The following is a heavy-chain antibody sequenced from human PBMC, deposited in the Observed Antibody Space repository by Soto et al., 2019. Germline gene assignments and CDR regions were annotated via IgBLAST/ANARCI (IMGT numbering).Heavy chain of an antibody. D-gene: IGHD3-3*01. CDR1: AGSISSYY. V-gene: IGHV4-59*08. CDR2: IYSSGNT. CDR3: VACYDGHRFFHS. J-gene: IGHJ4*02. Sequence: PSGTLSLTCTVSAGSISSYYWCWIRQPPGKEPEWIGYIYSSGNTKYNPSLESRLTISVDTSKNQFFLNLNAVTAADTAVYYCVACYDGHRFFHSLAQRTLVAVS.